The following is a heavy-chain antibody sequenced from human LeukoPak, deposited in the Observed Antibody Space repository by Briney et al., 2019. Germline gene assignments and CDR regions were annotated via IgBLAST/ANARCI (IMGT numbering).Heavy chain of an antibody. CDR3: ARAGRKSRGVDIVRKKETAYYYMDV. CDR2: IKQDGSEK. CDR1: GFTFSSYW. J-gene: IGHJ6*03. D-gene: IGHD2-15*01. Sequence: GGSLRLSCAASGFTFSSYWMSWVRQAPGKGLEWVANIKQDGSEKYYVDSVKGRLTISRDNAKNSLYLQMNSLRAEDTAVYYCARAGRKSRGVDIVRKKETAYYYMDVWGKGTTVTVSS. V-gene: IGHV3-7*01.